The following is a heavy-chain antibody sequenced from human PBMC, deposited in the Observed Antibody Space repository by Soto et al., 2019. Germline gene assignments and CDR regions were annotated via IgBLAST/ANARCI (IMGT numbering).Heavy chain of an antibody. V-gene: IGHV3-23*01. CDR3: ANYIVPAVIPPILDY. CDR1: GFTFSSYA. Sequence: EVQLLESGGGLVQPGGSLRLSCAASGFTFSSYAMSWVRQAPGKGLEWVSAIRGSGGSTYYADSVKGRFTISRDNSKNTLYLPMHSLRAEATAVSYCANYIVPAVIPPILDYWGQGTLVTVSS. D-gene: IGHD3-10*01. CDR2: IRGSGGST. J-gene: IGHJ4*02.